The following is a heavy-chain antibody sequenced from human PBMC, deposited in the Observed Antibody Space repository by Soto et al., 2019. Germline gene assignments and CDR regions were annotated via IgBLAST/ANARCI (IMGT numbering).Heavy chain of an antibody. CDR2: IDPSDSYT. D-gene: IGHD6-13*01. J-gene: IGHJ6*02. CDR3: ARRPVPGTSEYYYYYGMDV. Sequence: GESLKISCKGSGYSFTSYWISWVRQMPGKGLEWMGRIDPSDSYTNYSPSFQGHVTISADKSISTAYLQWSSLKASETAMYYCARRPVPGTSEYYYYYGMDVWRQGTTVTVSS. V-gene: IGHV5-10-1*01. CDR1: GYSFTSYW.